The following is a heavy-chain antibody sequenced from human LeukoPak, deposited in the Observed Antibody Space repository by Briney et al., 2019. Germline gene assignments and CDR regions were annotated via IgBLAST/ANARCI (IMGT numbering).Heavy chain of an antibody. V-gene: IGHV1-18*01. D-gene: IGHD1-26*01. CDR1: GYTFTSYG. CDR2: ISAYNGNT. Sequence: ASVKVSCKASGYTFTSYGISWVRQAPGQGLEWMAWISAYNGNTNYAQKLQGRVTMTTDTSTSTAYMELRSLRSDDTAVYYCARDEGDSGSYLVDYWGQGTLVTVSS. CDR3: ARDEGDSGSYLVDY. J-gene: IGHJ4*02.